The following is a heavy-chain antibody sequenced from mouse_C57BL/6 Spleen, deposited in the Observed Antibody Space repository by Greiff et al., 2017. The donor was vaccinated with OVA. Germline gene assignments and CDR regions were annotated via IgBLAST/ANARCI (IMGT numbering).Heavy chain of an antibody. Sequence: EVQGVESGGDLVKPGGSLKLSCAASGFTFSSYGMSWVRQTPDKRLEWVATISSGGSYTYYPDSVKGRFTISRDNAKNTLYLQMSSLKSEDTAMYYCARPLTGKGYFDYWGQGTTLTVSS. CDR3: ARPLTGKGYFDY. D-gene: IGHD4-1*01. CDR2: ISSGGSYT. V-gene: IGHV5-6*01. J-gene: IGHJ2*01. CDR1: GFTFSSYG.